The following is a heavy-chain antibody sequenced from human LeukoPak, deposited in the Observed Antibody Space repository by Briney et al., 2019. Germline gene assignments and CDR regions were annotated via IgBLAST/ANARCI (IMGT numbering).Heavy chain of an antibody. CDR2: ISGSGGST. Sequence: PGGSLRLSCAASGFTFSSYAMSWVRQAPGKGLEWVSAISGSGGSTYYADSVKGRFTISRDNSKNTLYLQMNSLRAEDTAVYYCAKSTNMIVVVPGLFDYWGQGTLVTVSS. J-gene: IGHJ4*02. CDR1: GFTFSSYA. V-gene: IGHV3-23*01. CDR3: AKSTNMIVVVPGLFDY. D-gene: IGHD3-22*01.